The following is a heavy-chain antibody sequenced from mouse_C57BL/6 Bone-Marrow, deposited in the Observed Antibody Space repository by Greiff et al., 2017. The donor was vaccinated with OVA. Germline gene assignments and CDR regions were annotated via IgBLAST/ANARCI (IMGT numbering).Heavy chain of an antibody. CDR3: ARLSNLDFDV. Sequence: EVKVEESGGGLVQPGGSLKLSCAASGFTFSDYYMYWVRQTPEKRLEWVAYISNGGGSTYYPDTVKGRFTISRDNAKNTLYLQMSRLKSEDTAMYYCARLSNLDFDVWGTGTTVTVSS. CDR2: ISNGGGST. CDR1: GFTFSDYY. V-gene: IGHV5-12*01. J-gene: IGHJ1*03. D-gene: IGHD2-5*01.